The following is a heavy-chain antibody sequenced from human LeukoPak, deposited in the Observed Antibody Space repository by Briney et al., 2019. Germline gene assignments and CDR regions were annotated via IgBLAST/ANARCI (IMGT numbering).Heavy chain of an antibody. V-gene: IGHV3-33*01. Sequence: GGSLRLSCAASGFTFSGYAMHWVRQAPGKGLEWVAVIWYDGSNKYYADSVKGRFTISRDNSKNTLYLQMNSLRAEDMAVYYCAGSGSSWYSLDNWGQGTLVTVSS. J-gene: IGHJ4*02. CDR2: IWYDGSNK. CDR3: AGSGSSWYSLDN. CDR1: GFTFSGYA. D-gene: IGHD6-13*01.